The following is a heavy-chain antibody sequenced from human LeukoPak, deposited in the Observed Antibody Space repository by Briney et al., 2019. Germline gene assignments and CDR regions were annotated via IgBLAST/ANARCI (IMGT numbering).Heavy chain of an antibody. Sequence: GGSLRLSCAASGFTFSSYSMNWVRQAPGKGLEWVSSISSSSSYIYYADSVKGRFTISRDNAKNSLYLQMNSLRAEDTAVYYCARDSGVGAFEAFDIWGQGTMVTVSS. V-gene: IGHV3-21*01. CDR2: ISSSSSYI. CDR3: ARDSGVGAFEAFDI. CDR1: GFTFSSYS. D-gene: IGHD2-15*01. J-gene: IGHJ3*02.